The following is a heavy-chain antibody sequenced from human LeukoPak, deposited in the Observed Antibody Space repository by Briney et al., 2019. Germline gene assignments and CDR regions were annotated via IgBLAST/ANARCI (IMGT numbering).Heavy chain of an antibody. J-gene: IGHJ6*03. CDR2: MNPNTGNT. D-gene: IGHD3-16*01. CDR3: ARCYYDYVGSYYYYMDV. Sequence: ASVKXXXXXXXXTFTSYDXXXVRQATXQGLXXXGXMNPNTGNTGYAQKFQGRVTMTRNTSIRTDYMEMSSLRSVHTAVYYCARCYYDYVGSYYYYMDVWGKATTVTVSS. V-gene: IGHV1-8*01. CDR1: XXTFTSYD.